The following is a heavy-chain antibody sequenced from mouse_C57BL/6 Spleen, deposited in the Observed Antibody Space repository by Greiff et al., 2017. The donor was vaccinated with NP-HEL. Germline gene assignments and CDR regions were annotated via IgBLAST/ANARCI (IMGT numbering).Heavy chain of an antibody. CDR3: ARGYYGSSLGPFDY. V-gene: IGHV1-82*01. CDR2: IYPGDGDT. Sequence: VQLQQSGPELVKPGASVKISCKASGYAFSSSWMNWVKQRPGKGLEWIGRIYPGDGDTNYNGKFKGKATLTADKSSSTAYMQLSSLTSEDSAVYFCARGYYGSSLGPFDYWGQGTTLTVSS. D-gene: IGHD1-1*01. J-gene: IGHJ2*01. CDR1: GYAFSSSW.